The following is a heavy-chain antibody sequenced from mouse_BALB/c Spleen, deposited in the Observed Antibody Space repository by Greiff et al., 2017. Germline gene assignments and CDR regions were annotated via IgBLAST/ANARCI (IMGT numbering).Heavy chain of an antibody. CDR3: ARGEGYYGNYVGYFDV. Sequence: EVKLMESGGGLVKPGGSLKLSCAASGFTFSSYAMSWVRQTPEKRLEWVASISSGGSTYYPDSVKGRFTISRDNARNILYLQMSSLRSEDTAMYYCARGEGYYGNYVGYFDVWGAGTTVTVSS. V-gene: IGHV5-6-5*01. CDR2: ISSGGST. D-gene: IGHD2-1*01. CDR1: GFTFSSYA. J-gene: IGHJ1*01.